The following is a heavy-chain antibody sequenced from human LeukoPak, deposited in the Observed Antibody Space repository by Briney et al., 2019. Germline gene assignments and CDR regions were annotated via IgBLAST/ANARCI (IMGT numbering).Heavy chain of an antibody. V-gene: IGHV3-21*01. Sequence: RPGGSLRLSCAASGFTFSSYSMNWVRQAPGKGLEWVSSISSSSSYIYYADSVKGRFTISRDNAKNSLYLQMNSLRAEDTAVYYCARERRAAGTALFDYWGQGTLVTVSS. CDR2: ISSSSSYI. D-gene: IGHD6-13*01. CDR3: ARERRAAGTALFDY. J-gene: IGHJ4*02. CDR1: GFTFSSYS.